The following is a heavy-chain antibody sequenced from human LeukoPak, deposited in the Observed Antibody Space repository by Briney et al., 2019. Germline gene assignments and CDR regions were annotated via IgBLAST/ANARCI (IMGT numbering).Heavy chain of an antibody. D-gene: IGHD6-13*01. CDR2: FYRGYNT. CDR1: GFAVSSNY. Sequence: GGSLRLSCAASGFAVSSNYMSWVRQSPGKGLEWVSVFYRGYNTYYADSVKGRFTISRDNSKNTLYLQMNSLRAEDTDVYYCARMIAAAGTTGGDYFDYWGQGTLVTVSS. J-gene: IGHJ4*02. V-gene: IGHV3-53*01. CDR3: ARMIAAAGTTGGDYFDY.